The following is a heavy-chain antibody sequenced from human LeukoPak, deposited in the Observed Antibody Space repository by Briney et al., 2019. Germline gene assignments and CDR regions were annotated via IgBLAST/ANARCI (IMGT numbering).Heavy chain of an antibody. CDR3: ARELYTRDGYNSYMDV. D-gene: IGHD5-24*01. Sequence: SETLSLTCAVYGGSFSGYYWSWIRQPPGKGLEWIGEINHSGSTNYNPSLKSRVTISVDTSKNQFSLKLSSVTAADTAVYYCARELYTRDGYNSYMDVWGRGTTVTVSS. J-gene: IGHJ6*03. CDR1: GGSFSGYY. V-gene: IGHV4-34*01. CDR2: INHSGST.